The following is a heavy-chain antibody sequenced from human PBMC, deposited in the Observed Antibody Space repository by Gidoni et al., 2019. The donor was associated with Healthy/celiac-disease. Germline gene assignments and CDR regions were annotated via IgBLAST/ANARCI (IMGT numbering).Heavy chain of an antibody. J-gene: IGHJ4*02. CDR2: IYSGGST. Sequence: EVQLVESGGGLVQPGGSLRLSCAASGLTVSSNYMSWVRQAPGKGLEWVSVIYSGGSTYYADSVKGRFTISRHNSKNTLYLQMNSLRAEDTAVYYCARGMGGVATTLDYWGQGTLVTVSS. D-gene: IGHD5-12*01. CDR3: ARGMGGVATTLDY. V-gene: IGHV3-53*04. CDR1: GLTVSSNY.